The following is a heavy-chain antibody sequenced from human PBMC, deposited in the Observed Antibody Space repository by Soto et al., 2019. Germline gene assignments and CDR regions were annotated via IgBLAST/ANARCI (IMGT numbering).Heavy chain of an antibody. V-gene: IGHV5-51*01. CDR3: ARLPYNSVYYYGMDV. Sequence: GESLKISCKGSGYSFTSYWIGWVRQMPGKGLEWKGIIYPGDSDTRYSPSFQGQVTISADKSISTAYLQWSSLKASDTAMYYCARLPYNSVYYYGMDVWGQGTTVTVSS. D-gene: IGHD1-20*01. CDR2: IYPGDSDT. J-gene: IGHJ6*02. CDR1: GYSFTSYW.